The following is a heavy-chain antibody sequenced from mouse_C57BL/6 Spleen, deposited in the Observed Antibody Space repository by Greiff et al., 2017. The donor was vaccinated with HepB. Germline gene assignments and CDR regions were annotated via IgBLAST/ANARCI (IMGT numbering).Heavy chain of an antibody. CDR3: ASPAYEDAMDY. Sequence: QVQLQQSGPELVKPGASVKISCKASGYAFSSSWMNWVKQRPGKGLEWIGRIYPGDGDTNYNGKFKGKATLTADKSSSTAYMQLSSLTSEDSAVYFCASPAYEDAMDYWGQGTSVTVSS. D-gene: IGHD1-1*01. J-gene: IGHJ4*01. V-gene: IGHV1-82*01. CDR1: GYAFSSSW. CDR2: IYPGDGDT.